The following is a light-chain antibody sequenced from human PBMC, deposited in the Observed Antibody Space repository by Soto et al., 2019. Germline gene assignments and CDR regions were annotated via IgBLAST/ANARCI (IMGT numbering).Light chain of an antibody. Sequence: DIQMTQSPSSLSASVGDRVTITCRASQGISNYLAWYQQKPGKVPKLLIYAASTLQSGVPSRFSRSVSGTDFALTISSLQPEDDATYYCQKYISAPRLTFDQETKVEIK. CDR2: AAS. CDR1: QGISNY. J-gene: IGKJ2*01. V-gene: IGKV1-27*01. CDR3: QKYISAPRLT.